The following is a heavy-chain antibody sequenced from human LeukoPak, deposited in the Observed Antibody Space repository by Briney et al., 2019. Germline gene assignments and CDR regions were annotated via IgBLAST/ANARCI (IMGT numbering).Heavy chain of an antibody. CDR2: INPNSGGT. J-gene: IGHJ1*01. D-gene: IGHD3-22*01. CDR3: ARGYYDSSDYEYFQH. Sequence: AAVKVSCKASGYTFSGYYLHWVRQAPGQGLEWMGWINPNSGGTNSAQKFQGRVTMTRDTSIITAYMELSRLRSDDTAVYFCARGYYDSSDYEYFQHWGQGTLVTVSS. V-gene: IGHV1-2*02. CDR1: GYTFSGYY.